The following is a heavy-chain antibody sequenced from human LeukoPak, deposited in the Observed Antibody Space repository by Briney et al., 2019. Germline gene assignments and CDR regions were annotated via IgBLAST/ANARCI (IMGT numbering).Heavy chain of an antibody. CDR2: IYHSGST. CDR3: ARDWRSSSSWVRSTWFDP. J-gene: IGHJ5*02. V-gene: IGHV4-38-2*02. Sequence: PSETLSLTCTVSGYSISSGYYWGWIRQPPGKGLEWIGSIYHSGSTYYNPSLKSRVTISVDTSKNQFSLKLSSVTAADTAVYYCARDWRSSSSWVRSTWFDPWGQGTLVTVSS. D-gene: IGHD6-6*01. CDR1: GYSISSGYY.